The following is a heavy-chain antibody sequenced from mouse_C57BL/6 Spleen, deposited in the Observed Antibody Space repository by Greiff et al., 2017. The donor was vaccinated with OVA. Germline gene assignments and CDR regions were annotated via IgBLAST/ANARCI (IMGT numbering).Heavy chain of an antibody. V-gene: IGHV1-22*01. CDR2: INPNNGGT. D-gene: IGHD2-1*01. CDR1: GYTFTDYN. Sequence: VQLQQSGPELVKPGASVKMSCKASGYTFTDYNMHWVKQSHGKSLEWIGYINPNNGGTSYNQKFKGKATLTVNKSSSTAYMELRSLTSEDSAVYYCVYYGNVCCDYWGQGTTLTVSS. CDR3: VYYGNVCCDY. J-gene: IGHJ2*01.